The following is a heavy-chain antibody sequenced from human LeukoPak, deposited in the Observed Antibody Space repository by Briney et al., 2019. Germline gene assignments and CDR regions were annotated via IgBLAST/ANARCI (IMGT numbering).Heavy chain of an antibody. V-gene: IGHV3-23*01. D-gene: IGHD1-26*01. CDR1: GFTFSSYA. J-gene: IGHJ3*02. CDR3: AKDSGSFPDAFDI. Sequence: GGSLRLSCAASGFTFSSYAMSWVRQAPGKGLEWVSAISGSGGSTYYADSVKGRFTVSRDNSKNTLYLQMNSLRAEDTAVYYCAKDSGSFPDAFDIWGQGTMVTVFS. CDR2: ISGSGGST.